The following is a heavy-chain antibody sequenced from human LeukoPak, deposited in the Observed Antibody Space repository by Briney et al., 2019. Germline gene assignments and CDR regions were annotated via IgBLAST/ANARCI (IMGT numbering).Heavy chain of an antibody. J-gene: IGHJ6*02. CDR1: GFTFSSYD. CDR3: ARGLRFLEWPHYYYGMDV. V-gene: IGHV3-13*01. D-gene: IGHD3-3*01. CDR2: IGTAGDT. Sequence: PGGSLRLSCAASGFTFSSYDMHWVRQATGKGLEWVSAIGTAGDTYYPGSVKGRFTISRENAKNSLYLQMNSLRAGDTAVYYCARGLRFLEWPHYYYGMDVWGQGTTVTVSS.